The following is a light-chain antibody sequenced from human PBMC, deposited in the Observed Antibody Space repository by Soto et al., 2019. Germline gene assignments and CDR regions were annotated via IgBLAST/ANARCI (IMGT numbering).Light chain of an antibody. J-gene: IGKJ1*01. CDR2: DAS. CDR3: QHYNSYSEA. CDR1: QSISSW. V-gene: IGKV1-5*01. Sequence: MTLSPSTLSASEGDRVTITCRASQSISSWLAWYQQKPGKAPKLLIYDASTPESGVPSRFRGSGYGTEFTLTISSLQPDDFATYYCQHYNSYSEAFGQGTKVDIK.